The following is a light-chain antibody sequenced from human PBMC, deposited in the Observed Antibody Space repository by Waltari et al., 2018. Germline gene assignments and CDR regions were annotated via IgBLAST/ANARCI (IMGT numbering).Light chain of an antibody. Sequence: QLVLTQSPSASASLGASFKLTCTLDSGHSSNIVPWLQQQPEKGPRYLMKINSDGSHSKGDEIPDRFSGSSSGAERYLTISSVQSEEEADYYCQTGGHGTWVFGGGTKLTVL. V-gene: IGLV4-69*01. CDR1: SGHSSNI. CDR2: INSDGSH. J-gene: IGLJ3*02. CDR3: QTGGHGTWV.